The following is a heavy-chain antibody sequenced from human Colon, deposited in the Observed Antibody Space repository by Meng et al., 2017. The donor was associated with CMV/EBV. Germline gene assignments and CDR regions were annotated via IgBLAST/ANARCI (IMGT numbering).Heavy chain of an antibody. CDR2: ISTQSLTT. V-gene: IGHV3-48*03. D-gene: IGHD3-16*02. Sequence: GESLKISCVASGFTLSSYDMHWVRQAPGKGLEWISHISTQSLTTVYADSVKGRFNISRDNAKNSVYLQMNSLRAEDTAVYYCARKGWNYREAFDMWGQGIRVTVSS. CDR3: ARKGWNYREAFDM. J-gene: IGHJ3*02. CDR1: GFTLSSYD.